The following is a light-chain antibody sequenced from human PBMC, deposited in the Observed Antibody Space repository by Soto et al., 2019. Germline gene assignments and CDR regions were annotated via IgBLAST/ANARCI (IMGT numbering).Light chain of an antibody. CDR2: DVT. CDR3: SSYTTISTVV. V-gene: IGLV2-14*03. J-gene: IGLJ2*01. CDR1: SSDVGGYNY. Sequence: QSALTQPASVSGSPGQSITISCTGTSSDVGGYNYVSWYQHHPGKAPKLMIYDVTNRPSGVSNRFSGSKSGNTAPLTISGVQSEDEASYYCSSYTTISTVVFGGGTKLTVL.